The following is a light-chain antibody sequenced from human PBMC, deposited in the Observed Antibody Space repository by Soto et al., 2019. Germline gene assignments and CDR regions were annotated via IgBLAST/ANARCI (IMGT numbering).Light chain of an antibody. CDR2: GAS. Sequence: EIVLTQSPGTLSLSPGERATLSCRASQSVSSSYLAWYQQKPGQAPRLLIYGASSRATGIPDRFSGSGSGTDFTLTISSLQPDDFATYYCQQYNSYPATFGQGAKVDI. CDR1: QSVSSSY. CDR3: QQYNSYPAT. J-gene: IGKJ1*01. V-gene: IGKV3-20*01.